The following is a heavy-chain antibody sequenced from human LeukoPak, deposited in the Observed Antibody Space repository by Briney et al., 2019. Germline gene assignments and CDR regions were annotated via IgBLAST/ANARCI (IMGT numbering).Heavy chain of an antibody. Sequence: ASVKVSCKASGGTFSSYAISWVRQAPAQGLEWMGGIIPIFGTANYAQKFQGRVTITADESTSTAYMELSSLRSEDTAVYYCARGVTAADSDYWGQGTLVTVSS. CDR3: ARGVTAADSDY. D-gene: IGHD6-13*01. CDR2: IIPIFGTA. V-gene: IGHV1-69*13. CDR1: GGTFSSYA. J-gene: IGHJ4*02.